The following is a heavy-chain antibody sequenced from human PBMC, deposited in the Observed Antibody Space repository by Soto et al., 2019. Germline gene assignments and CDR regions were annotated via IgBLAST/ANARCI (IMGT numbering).Heavy chain of an antibody. V-gene: IGHV4-31*03. CDR3: ARVPYCSGGSCDNNWFDP. Sequence: LSITCTVSGGTITSGGYYWSWIRQHQGKGLVWLGYIYYSGSTYYNPSLKSRVTISVDMSKNQFSLKLSSVTAADTAVYSCARVPYCSGGSCDNNWFDPWGQGTLVNVSS. D-gene: IGHD2-15*01. CDR1: GGTITSGGYY. J-gene: IGHJ5*02. CDR2: IYYSGST.